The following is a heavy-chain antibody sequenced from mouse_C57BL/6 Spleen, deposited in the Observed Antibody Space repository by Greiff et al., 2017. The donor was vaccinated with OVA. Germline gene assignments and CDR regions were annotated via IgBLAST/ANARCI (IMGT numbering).Heavy chain of an antibody. D-gene: IGHD2-1*01. CDR3: ASIYYGNYGDYFDY. CDR2: INPSSGYT. CDR1: GYTFTSYT. V-gene: IGHV1-4*01. Sequence: VQLQQSGAELARPGASVKMSCKASGYTFTSYTMHWVKQRPGPGLEWIGYINPSSGYTKYNQKFKDKATLTADKSSSTAYMQLSSLTSEDSAVYYCASIYYGNYGDYFDYWGQGTTLTVSS. J-gene: IGHJ2*01.